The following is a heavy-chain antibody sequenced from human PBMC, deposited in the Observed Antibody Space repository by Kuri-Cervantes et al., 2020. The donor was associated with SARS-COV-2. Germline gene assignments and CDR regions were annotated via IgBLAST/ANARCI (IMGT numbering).Heavy chain of an antibody. CDR1: GYSFTTYW. Sequence: GESLKISCKTSGYSFTTYWVAWVRQMPGRGLEWMGIVYPGDSDTRYNPSFRGQVTISADKSLTTAYLQWSSLKASDAAIYYCARLSITIFGALTAPFDSWGQGTLVTVSS. J-gene: IGHJ5*01. CDR2: VYPGDSDT. V-gene: IGHV5-51*01. CDR3: ARLSITIFGALTAPFDS. D-gene: IGHD3-3*01.